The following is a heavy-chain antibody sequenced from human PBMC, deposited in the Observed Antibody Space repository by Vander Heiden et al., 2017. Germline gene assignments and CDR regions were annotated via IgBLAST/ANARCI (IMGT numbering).Heavy chain of an antibody. J-gene: IGHJ4*02. V-gene: IGHV3-30*04. Sequence: QVQLVESGGGVVQPGRSLRLSCAASGFPFSSYAMHGVRQAPGKGLEWVAVISYDGSNKYYADSVKGRFTISRDNSKNTLYLQMNSLRAEDTAVYYCARGGNLIAVAGYWGQGTLVTVSS. CDR3: ARGGNLIAVAGY. D-gene: IGHD6-19*01. CDR1: GFPFSSYA. CDR2: ISYDGSNK.